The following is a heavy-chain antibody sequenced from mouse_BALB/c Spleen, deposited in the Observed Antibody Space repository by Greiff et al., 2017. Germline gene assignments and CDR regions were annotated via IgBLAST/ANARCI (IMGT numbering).Heavy chain of an antibody. CDR3: ARRGNYGFFDY. CDR1: GFTFSSFG. V-gene: IGHV5-17*02. J-gene: IGHJ2*01. CDR2: ISSGSSTI. Sequence: EVKVEESGGGLVQPGGSMKLSCVASGFTFSSFGMHWVRQAPEKGLEWVAYISSGSSTIYYADTVKGRFTISRDNPKNTLFLQMTSLRSEDTAMYYCARRGNYGFFDYWGQGTTLTVSS. D-gene: IGHD2-1*01.